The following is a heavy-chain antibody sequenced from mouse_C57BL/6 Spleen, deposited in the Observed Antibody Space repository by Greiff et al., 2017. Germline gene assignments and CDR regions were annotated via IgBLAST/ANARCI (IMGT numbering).Heavy chain of an antibody. CDR1: GYAFSSSW. Sequence: VKLMESGPELVKPGASVKISCKASGYAFSSSWMNRVKQRPGKGLEWIGRIYPGDGDTNYNGKFKGKATLTADKSSSTAYMQLSSLTSEDSAVYFCARQFSYWGQGTLVTVSA. V-gene: IGHV1-82*01. CDR3: ARQFSY. CDR2: IYPGDGDT. J-gene: IGHJ3*01.